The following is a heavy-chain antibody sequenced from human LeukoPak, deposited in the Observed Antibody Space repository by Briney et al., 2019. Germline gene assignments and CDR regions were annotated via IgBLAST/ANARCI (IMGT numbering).Heavy chain of an antibody. V-gene: IGHV1-2*02. CDR3: ARDTNMANWFDP. CDR1: GYTFTGYY. D-gene: IGHD5-24*01. J-gene: IGHJ5*02. Sequence: RASVKVSCKASGYTFTGYYMHWVRQAPGQGLEWMGWINPNSGGTNYAQKFQGRVTMTRDTSISTAYMELSRLRSDDTAVYYCARDTNMANWFDPWGQGTLVIVSS. CDR2: INPNSGGT.